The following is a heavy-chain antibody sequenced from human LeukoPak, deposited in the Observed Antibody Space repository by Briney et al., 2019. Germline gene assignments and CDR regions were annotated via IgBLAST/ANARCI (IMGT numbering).Heavy chain of an antibody. D-gene: IGHD3-10*01. CDR3: ARDHLSHYNVLDY. CDR2: ISYDGSNK. V-gene: IGHV3-30*04. Sequence: QPGRSLRLSCAASGFTFSSYAMHWVRQAPGKGLEWVAVISYDGSNKYYADSVKGRFTISRDNSKNTLYLQMNSLRAEDTAVYYCARDHLSHYNVLDYWGQGTLVTVSS. CDR1: GFTFSSYA. J-gene: IGHJ4*02.